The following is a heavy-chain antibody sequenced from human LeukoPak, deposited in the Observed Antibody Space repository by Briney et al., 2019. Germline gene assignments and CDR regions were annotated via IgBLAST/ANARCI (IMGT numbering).Heavy chain of an antibody. CDR3: AKGQISRSDRFGY. CDR1: GFPFSIYG. V-gene: IGHV3-23*01. J-gene: IGHJ4*02. D-gene: IGHD3-3*02. Sequence: GGSLRLSCAGSGFPFSIYGMNWVRQAPGKGLEWVSIISGSGRDTYYADSVKGRFTISRDKSKNTLYLQMNSLRAEDTAVYYCAKGQISRSDRFGYWGQGTLVTVSP. CDR2: ISGSGRDT.